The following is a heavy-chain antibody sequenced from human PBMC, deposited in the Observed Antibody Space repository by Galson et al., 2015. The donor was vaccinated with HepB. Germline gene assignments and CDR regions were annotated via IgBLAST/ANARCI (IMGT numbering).Heavy chain of an antibody. CDR1: GFTFSRYW. CDR3: VRERYSTGWYDAFDI. D-gene: IGHD6-19*01. J-gene: IGHJ3*02. Sequence: SLRLSCAASGFTFSRYWMHWVRQAPGKGLVWVSRINRGGGSTTYADSVKGRFTISRDDAKNTLNLQMNSLRAEDTAVYYCVRERYSTGWYDAFDIWGQGTMVTVSS. V-gene: IGHV3-74*03. CDR2: INRGGGST.